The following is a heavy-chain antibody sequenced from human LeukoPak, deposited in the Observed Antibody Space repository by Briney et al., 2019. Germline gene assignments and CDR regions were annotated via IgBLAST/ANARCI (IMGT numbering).Heavy chain of an antibody. Sequence: SGTLSLTCTVSGGSINIYYRSWSPEPPGEGLERIWRIYTRGSTNYNPSIKSRVTMSVDTSRTQFSLKLSTVTAADTAVYYCARGRYCSADICSGGDAFDIWGQGTMVSVSS. CDR2: IYTRGST. V-gene: IGHV4-4*07. D-gene: IGHD2-15*01. CDR3: ARGRYCSADICSGGDAFDI. CDR1: GGSINIYY. J-gene: IGHJ3*02.